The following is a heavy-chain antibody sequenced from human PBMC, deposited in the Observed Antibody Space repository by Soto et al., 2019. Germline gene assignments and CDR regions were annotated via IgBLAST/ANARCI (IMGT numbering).Heavy chain of an antibody. Sequence: QLQLQESGSGLVKPSKILSLTCAVSSGSISIVGYSWSWIRQPSGKGLEWIGYIYHSGSTFYNPSLKSRVTTSVERSKYQFSLTLSSVTAADTAVSYCARVPNRWGHGTPVTVSS. V-gene: IGHV4-30-2*01. CDR3: ARVPNR. D-gene: IGHD2-2*01. J-gene: IGHJ5*02. CDR2: IYHSGST. CDR1: SGSISIVGYS.